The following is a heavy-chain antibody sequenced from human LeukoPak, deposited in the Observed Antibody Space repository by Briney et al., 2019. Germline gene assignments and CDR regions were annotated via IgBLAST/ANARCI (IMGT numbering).Heavy chain of an antibody. Sequence: GGSLRLSCAASGFTFSSYAMHWVRQAPGKGLEWVAVISYDGSNKYYADSVKGRFTISRDNSKNTLYLQMNSLGAEDTAVYYCASSPGRGYSLYWGQGTLVTVSS. J-gene: IGHJ4*02. V-gene: IGHV3-30-3*01. CDR1: GFTFSSYA. CDR2: ISYDGSNK. CDR3: ASSPGRGYSLY. D-gene: IGHD5-18*01.